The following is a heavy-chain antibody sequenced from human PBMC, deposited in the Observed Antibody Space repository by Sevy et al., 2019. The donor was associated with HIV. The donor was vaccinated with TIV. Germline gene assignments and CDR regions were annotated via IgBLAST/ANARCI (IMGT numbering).Heavy chain of an antibody. CDR1: GYTLTELS. J-gene: IGHJ4*02. CDR3: ATALSIAVAAPLDY. Sequence: ASVKVSCKVSGYTLTELSMHWVRQAPGKGLEWMGGFDPEDGETIYAQKFQGRVTMTEDTSTDTAYMELSSLRSEDTAVYYCATALSIAVAAPLDYWGQGTLVTVSS. V-gene: IGHV1-24*01. D-gene: IGHD6-19*01. CDR2: FDPEDGET.